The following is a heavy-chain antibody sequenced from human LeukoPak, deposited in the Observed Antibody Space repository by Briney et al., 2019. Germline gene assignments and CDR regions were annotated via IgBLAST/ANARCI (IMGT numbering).Heavy chain of an antibody. CDR3: AKCSTTGSYSSTDY. CDR2: MNSGGNEK. J-gene: IGHJ4*02. D-gene: IGHD2/OR15-2a*01. Sequence: GGSLRLSCAASGFSFSNYAMNWVRQAPGKGLEWVSVMNSGGNEKFYADSVKSRFTISRDNSKNTLYLQMNSLRAEDTALYYCAKCSTTGSYSSTDYWGQGTLVTVSS. CDR1: GFSFSNYA. V-gene: IGHV3-23*03.